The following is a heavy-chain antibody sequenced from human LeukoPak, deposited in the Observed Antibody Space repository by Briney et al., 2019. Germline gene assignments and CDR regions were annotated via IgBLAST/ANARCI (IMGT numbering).Heavy chain of an antibody. V-gene: IGHV3-7*01. CDR3: AREAGGYCSSTSCYYFDY. Sequence: PGWSRRLSGAASGLTFSGYWMSWVRQAPGKGLEWVANIKQDGSEKYYVDSVKGRFTISRDNAKNSLYLQMNSLRAEDTAVYYCAREAGGYCSSTSCYYFDYWGQGTLVTVSS. J-gene: IGHJ4*02. CDR2: IKQDGSEK. D-gene: IGHD2-2*01. CDR1: GLTFSGYW.